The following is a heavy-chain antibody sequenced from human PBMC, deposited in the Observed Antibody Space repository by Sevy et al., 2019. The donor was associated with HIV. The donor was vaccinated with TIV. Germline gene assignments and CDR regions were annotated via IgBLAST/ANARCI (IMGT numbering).Heavy chain of an antibody. J-gene: IGHJ4*02. CDR3: AGGDTPMITDLDY. D-gene: IGHD3-16*01. Sequence: GGSLRLSCAASELNFNTNGMSWVRQAPGKGLEWVAGITSGGATYYADSVKGRFTVSRDNSRNTLYLQLNSLRADDTAVFYCAGGDTPMITDLDYWGQGTLVTVSS. CDR2: ITSGGAT. V-gene: IGHV3-23*01. CDR1: ELNFNTNG.